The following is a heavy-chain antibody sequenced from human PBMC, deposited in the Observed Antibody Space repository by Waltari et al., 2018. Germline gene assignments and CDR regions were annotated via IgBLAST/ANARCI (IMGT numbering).Heavy chain of an antibody. D-gene: IGHD2-15*01. CDR3: ARDKTPVDY. CDR2: ISGSSRTI. CDR1: GFIFSTDS. Sequence: EVQLVESGGGLVQPGGSLRLSCAASGFIFSTDSMNWVRQAPGKWLEWLSYISGSSRTIYYAGSVKGRFTISRDNAKNSLYLHMNSLRAEDTAIYYCARDKTPVDYRGQGTLVTVSS. V-gene: IGHV3-48*04. J-gene: IGHJ4*02.